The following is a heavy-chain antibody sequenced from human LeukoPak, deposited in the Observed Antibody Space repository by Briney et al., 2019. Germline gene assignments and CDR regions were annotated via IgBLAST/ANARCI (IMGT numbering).Heavy chain of an antibody. D-gene: IGHD3-3*01. CDR2: ISGSGGST. Sequence: GGSQRLSCAASGFTFNNYAMSWVRQAPGKGLEWVSGISGSGGSTYYACSVKGRFTISRDNSKNTLYMQMNSLRAEFTAVYYCAKDDYDFWSASVYMDVWGKGTTVTVSS. V-gene: IGHV3-23*01. J-gene: IGHJ6*03. CDR3: AKDDYDFWSASVYMDV. CDR1: GFTFNNYA.